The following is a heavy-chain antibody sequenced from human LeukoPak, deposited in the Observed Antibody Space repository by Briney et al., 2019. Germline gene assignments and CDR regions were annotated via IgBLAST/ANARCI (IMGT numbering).Heavy chain of an antibody. D-gene: IGHD1-14*01. J-gene: IGHJ6*03. Sequence: VSVKVSCKASGYTFTGHYVHWVRRAPGQGLEWMGWINPVSGDTSYPQKFQGRVTMTRDTSISAAYMELNSLTSDDTAVYYCARVTTEDFYFYYMDVWGIGTTVTVSS. CDR2: INPVSGDT. CDR1: GYTFTGHY. CDR3: ARVTTEDFYFYYMDV. V-gene: IGHV1-2*02.